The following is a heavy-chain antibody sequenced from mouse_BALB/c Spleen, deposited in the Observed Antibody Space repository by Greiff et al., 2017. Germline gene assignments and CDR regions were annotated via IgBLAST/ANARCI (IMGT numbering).Heavy chain of an antibody. J-gene: IGHJ4*01. D-gene: IGHD2-1*01. CDR3: AGGGNYLFFYAMDY. CDR1: GYTFTSYT. Sequence: VQLQQSGAELARPGASVKMSCKASGYTFTSYTMHWVKQRPGQGLEWIGYINPSSGYTNYNQKFKDKATFTADTSSNTAYMQLSSLTSEDSAVYYCAGGGNYLFFYAMDYWGQGTSVTVSS. V-gene: IGHV1-4*01. CDR2: INPSSGYT.